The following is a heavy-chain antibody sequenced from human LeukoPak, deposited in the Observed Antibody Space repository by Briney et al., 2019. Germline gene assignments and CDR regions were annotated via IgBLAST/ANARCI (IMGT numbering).Heavy chain of an antibody. J-gene: IGHJ3*02. CDR1: GGSISSGSYY. Sequence: PSQTLSLTCTVSGGSISSGSYYWSWIRQPAGKGLEWIGRIYTSGSTNYNPSPKSRVTISVDTSKNQFSLKLSSVTAADTAVYYCARKSPHCSGGSCNPDADAFDIWGQGTMVTVSS. V-gene: IGHV4-61*02. CDR3: ARKSPHCSGGSCNPDADAFDI. CDR2: IYTSGST. D-gene: IGHD2-15*01.